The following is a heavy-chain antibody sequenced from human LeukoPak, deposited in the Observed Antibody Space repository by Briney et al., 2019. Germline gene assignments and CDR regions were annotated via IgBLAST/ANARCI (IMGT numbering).Heavy chain of an antibody. CDR1: GYTFTGYY. Sequence: ASVKVSCKASGYTFTGYYMHWVRQAPGQGLEWMGWINPNSGGTNYAQKFQGRVTMTRDTSISIAYMELSRLRSDDTAVYYCARVIEYSYGYHVYGMDVWGQGTTVTVSS. CDR3: ARVIEYSYGYHVYGMDV. CDR2: INPNSGGT. V-gene: IGHV1-2*02. J-gene: IGHJ6*02. D-gene: IGHD5-18*01.